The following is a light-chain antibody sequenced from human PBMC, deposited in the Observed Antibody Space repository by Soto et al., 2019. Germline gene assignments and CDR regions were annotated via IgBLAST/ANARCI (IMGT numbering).Light chain of an antibody. V-gene: IGLV2-8*01. CDR3: KSYAGSNTYV. CDR2: EVV. Sequence: QSVLTQPPSAPGSPGQSVTISCTGTMNDIGVYDFVSWYQHHPGKAPRLIIYEVVQRPSGVPDRFSGSKSGNTASLTVSGLQAADEADYFCKSYAGSNTYVFGSGTKVTV. CDR1: MNDIGVYDF. J-gene: IGLJ1*01.